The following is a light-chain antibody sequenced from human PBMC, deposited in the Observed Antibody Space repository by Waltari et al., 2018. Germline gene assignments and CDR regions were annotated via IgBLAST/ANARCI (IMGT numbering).Light chain of an antibody. Sequence: EIVLTQSPGTLSLSPGERATLSCRASQSISSSFIAWYQVKPGQAPRLLIFAAATRAADIPDRISGSGSGADFTLTISRLEPEDFAVYVCHQHDTSPWTFGQGTRVELK. CDR3: HQHDTSPWT. CDR2: AAA. CDR1: QSISSSF. J-gene: IGKJ1*01. V-gene: IGKV3-20*01.